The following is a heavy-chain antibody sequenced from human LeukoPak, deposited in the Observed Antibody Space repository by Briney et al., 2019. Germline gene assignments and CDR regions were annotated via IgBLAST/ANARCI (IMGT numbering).Heavy chain of an antibody. V-gene: IGHV1-2*02. Sequence: GASVKVSCNASGYTFTGYYTHSVRQSPGQRLEWMGWINPDSGGTNYAQKFKGRVTMTSDTSISTTYMELSRLRSDDTAVYYCARETNLYDSSGYYLWGQGTLVTVSS. D-gene: IGHD3-22*01. CDR1: GYTFTGYY. CDR2: INPDSGGT. CDR3: ARETNLYDSSGYYL. J-gene: IGHJ4*02.